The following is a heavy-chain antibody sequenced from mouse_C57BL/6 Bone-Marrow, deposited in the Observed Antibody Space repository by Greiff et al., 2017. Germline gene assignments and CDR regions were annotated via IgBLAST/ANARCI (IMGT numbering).Heavy chain of an antibody. J-gene: IGHJ3*01. CDR1: GYTFTDYY. Sequence: EVQGVESGPVLVKPGASVKMSCKASGYTFTDYYMNWVKQSHGKSLEWIGVINPYNGGTSYNQKFKGKATLTVDKSSSTAYMELNSLTSEDSAVYYCARSEVTLFAYWGQGTLVTVSA. V-gene: IGHV1-19*01. CDR3: ARSEVTLFAY. D-gene: IGHD2-13*01. CDR2: INPYNGGT.